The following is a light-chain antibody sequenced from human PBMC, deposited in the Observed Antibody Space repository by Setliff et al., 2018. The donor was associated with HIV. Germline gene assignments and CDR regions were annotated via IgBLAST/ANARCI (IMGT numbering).Light chain of an antibody. CDR3: KSYDRRLSGSGV. Sequence: QSVLTQPPAVSGAPGQRVVISCTGGSSNIGAAYDVHWYQVLPGRAPKLLVYGNNNRPSGVPDRFSGSKSGTSASLAITGLQAEDEADYFCKSYDRRLSGSGVFGTGTKVTVL. J-gene: IGLJ1*01. V-gene: IGLV1-40*01. CDR2: GNN. CDR1: SSNIGAAYD.